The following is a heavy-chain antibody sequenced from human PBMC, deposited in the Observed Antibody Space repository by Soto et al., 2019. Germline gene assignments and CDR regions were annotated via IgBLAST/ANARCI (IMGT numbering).Heavy chain of an antibody. V-gene: IGHV3-21*01. CDR2: ITSSSSYI. CDR1: GFTFSSHS. Sequence: GGSLRLSCAASGFTFSSHSMNWVRQAPGKGLEWVSSITSSSSYINYADSVKGRFTISRDNTKTSLYLQMNSLRAEDTAVYYCAREPGVSSGWYVDYWGQGTLVTVSS. D-gene: IGHD6-19*01. CDR3: AREPGVSSGWYVDY. J-gene: IGHJ4*02.